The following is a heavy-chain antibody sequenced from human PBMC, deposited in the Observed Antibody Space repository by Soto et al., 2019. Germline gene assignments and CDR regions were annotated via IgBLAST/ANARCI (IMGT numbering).Heavy chain of an antibody. CDR3: ARHRPGAYGDFEFDY. CDR2: IYSGRST. CDR1: GFTVSSNY. J-gene: IGHJ4*02. V-gene: IGHV3-66*04. D-gene: IGHD4-17*01. Sequence: EVQLVESGGGLVQPGGSLRLSCAASGFTVSSNYMSWVRQAPGKGLEWVSVIYSGRSTYYADSVKGRFTISRDNSKNTLYLQMNSVRAKDTAVYYCARHRPGAYGDFEFDYWGQGTLVTVSS.